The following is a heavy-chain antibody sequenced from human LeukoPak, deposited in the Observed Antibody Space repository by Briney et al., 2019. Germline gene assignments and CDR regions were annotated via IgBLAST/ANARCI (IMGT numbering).Heavy chain of an antibody. CDR2: INHSGST. D-gene: IGHD1-26*01. Sequence: PSETLSLTCAVYGGSFSGYYWSWIRQPPGKGLEWIGEINHSGSTNYNPSLKSRVTISVDTSKNQFSLKLSSVTAADTAVYYCARHHEATTTYPGYDYWGQGTLVTVSS. J-gene: IGHJ4*02. CDR1: GGSFSGYY. V-gene: IGHV4-34*01. CDR3: ARHHEATTTYPGYDY.